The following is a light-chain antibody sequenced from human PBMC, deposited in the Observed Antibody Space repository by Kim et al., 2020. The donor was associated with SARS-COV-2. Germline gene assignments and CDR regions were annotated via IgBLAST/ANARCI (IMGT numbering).Light chain of an antibody. CDR2: YDD. CDR3: AAWDDRLNGPV. Sequence: RQRVTISCSRSHSNIGNNAVNWYQQLPGKAPNLLIYYDDQLPSGVSDRFSGSKSGTSASLAIGGLHSEDEAYYYCAAWDDRLNGPVFGGGTQLTVL. J-gene: IGLJ3*02. V-gene: IGLV1-36*01. CDR1: HSNIGNNA.